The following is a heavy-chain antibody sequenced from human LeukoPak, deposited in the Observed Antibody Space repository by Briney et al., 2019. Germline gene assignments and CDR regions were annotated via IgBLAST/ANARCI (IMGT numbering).Heavy chain of an antibody. CDR3: AKARFEATGAYYYYYGMDV. J-gene: IGHJ6*02. CDR1: GFTFSSYG. D-gene: IGHD1-26*01. Sequence: SGGSLRLSCAASGFTFSSYGMHWVRQAPGKGLEWVAVISYDGSNKYYADSVKGRFTISRDNSKNTLYLQMNSLRAEDTAVYYCAKARFEATGAYYYYYGMDVWGQGTTVTVSS. CDR2: ISYDGSNK. V-gene: IGHV3-30*18.